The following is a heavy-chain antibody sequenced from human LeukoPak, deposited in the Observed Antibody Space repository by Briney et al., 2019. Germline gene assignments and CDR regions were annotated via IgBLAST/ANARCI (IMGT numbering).Heavy chain of an antibody. CDR2: INHSGST. D-gene: IGHD3-10*01. V-gene: IGHV4-34*01. Sequence: SETLSLTCAVYGGSFSGYYWSRIRQPPGKGLEWIGEINHSGSTNYNPSLKSRVTISVDTSKNQFSLKLSSVTAADTAVYYCARKAPPRITMVRGVIWWFDPWGQGTLVTVSS. CDR1: GGSFSGYY. J-gene: IGHJ5*02. CDR3: ARKAPPRITMVRGVIWWFDP.